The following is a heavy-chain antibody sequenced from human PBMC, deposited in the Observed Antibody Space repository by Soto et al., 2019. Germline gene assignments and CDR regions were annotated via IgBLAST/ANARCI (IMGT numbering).Heavy chain of an antibody. Sequence: GGSLRLSCAASGFTFSSYLMSWVRQSPGKGLEWVANIKQDGSEKYYVDSVKGRFTISRDNAKNSLYLQMNSLRAEDTAVYYCAREGVVVVPAAILFFHYGMDVWGQGTTVTVSS. J-gene: IGHJ6*02. D-gene: IGHD2-2*02. CDR2: IKQDGSEK. CDR1: GFTFSSYL. CDR3: AREGVVVVPAAILFFHYGMDV. V-gene: IGHV3-7*03.